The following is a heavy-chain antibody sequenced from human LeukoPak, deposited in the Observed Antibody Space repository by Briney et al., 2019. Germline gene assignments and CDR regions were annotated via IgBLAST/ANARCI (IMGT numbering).Heavy chain of an antibody. CDR3: ARRPLQQLVHFDY. D-gene: IGHD6-13*01. CDR1: GFTFSSYA. Sequence: GGSLRLSCAASGFTFSSYAMSWVRQAPGKGLEWVSAISGSGGSTYYADSVKGRFTISRDNSKNTLYLQMNSLRAEDTAVYYCARRPLQQLVHFDYWGQGTLVTVSS. V-gene: IGHV3-23*01. CDR2: ISGSGGST. J-gene: IGHJ4*02.